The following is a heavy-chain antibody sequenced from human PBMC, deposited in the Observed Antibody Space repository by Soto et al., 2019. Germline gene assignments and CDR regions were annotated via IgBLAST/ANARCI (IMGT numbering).Heavy chain of an antibody. D-gene: IGHD2-2*01. CDR3: AMHYRSSWYSEY. J-gene: IGHJ4*02. V-gene: IGHV5-10-1*01. Sequence: PGESLKISCKGSGYTFTSYWISWVRQMPGKGLEWMGMIDPSDSDTKYSPSFQGHVTISADRSMSSAYMQWSGLKASDTGMYYCAMHYRSSWYSEYWGQGTQVTVSS. CDR2: IDPSDSDT. CDR1: GYTFTSYW.